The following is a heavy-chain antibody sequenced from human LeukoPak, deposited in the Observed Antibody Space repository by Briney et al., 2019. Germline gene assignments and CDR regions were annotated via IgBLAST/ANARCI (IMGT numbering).Heavy chain of an antibody. Sequence: PSETLSLTCTVSGGSISSYYWSWIRQPPGKGLEWIGYIYYSGSTNYNPSLKSRVTISVDASKNQFSLKLSSVTAADTAVYYCARGQGVPDYWGQGTLVTVSS. J-gene: IGHJ4*02. CDR3: ARGQGVPDY. V-gene: IGHV4-59*01. CDR1: GGSISSYY. D-gene: IGHD3-16*01. CDR2: IYYSGST.